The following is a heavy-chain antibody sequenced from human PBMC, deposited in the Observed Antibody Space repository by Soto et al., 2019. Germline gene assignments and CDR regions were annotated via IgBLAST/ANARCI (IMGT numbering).Heavy chain of an antibody. J-gene: IGHJ4*02. V-gene: IGHV4-31*03. D-gene: IGHD6-25*01. CDR3: ARGSRGSLDY. CDR2: IYYSGST. CDR1: GGSISSGGYY. Sequence: QVQLQESGPGLVKPSQTLSLTCTVSGGSISSGGYYWSWIRQHPGKGLEWIGYIYYSGSTYYNPSLESRVTLSVDPSKTQFSLKLSSVTAADTAVYYCARGSRGSLDYWGQGTLVTVSS.